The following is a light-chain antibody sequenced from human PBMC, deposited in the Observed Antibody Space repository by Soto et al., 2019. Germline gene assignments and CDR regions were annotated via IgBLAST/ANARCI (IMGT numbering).Light chain of an antibody. Sequence: TLSPGTLSLSTGERATISCRASQSVTTTSLAWYQQKPGQAPRLLMYGASSRATGTPDRISGGGSGTDFTLAISRLEPEDFVVYYCQHSVTPPIPFGDGTLPDIK. V-gene: IGKV3-20*01. CDR3: QHSVTPPIP. J-gene: IGKJ5*01. CDR1: QSVTTTS. CDR2: GAS.